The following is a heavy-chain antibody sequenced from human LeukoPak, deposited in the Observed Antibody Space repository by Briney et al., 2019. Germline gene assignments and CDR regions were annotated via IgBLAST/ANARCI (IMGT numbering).Heavy chain of an antibody. CDR1: GGSISSYY. CDR2: IYYSGST. Sequence: SETLSLTCTVSGGSISSYYWSWIRQPPGKGLEWIGYIYYSGSTNYNPSLKSRVTISVDTSKNQFSLKLSSVTAADTAVYYCARELQYYYDSSGPTGYWGQGTLVTVSS. CDR3: ARELQYYYDSSGPTGY. V-gene: IGHV4-59*12. D-gene: IGHD3-22*01. J-gene: IGHJ4*02.